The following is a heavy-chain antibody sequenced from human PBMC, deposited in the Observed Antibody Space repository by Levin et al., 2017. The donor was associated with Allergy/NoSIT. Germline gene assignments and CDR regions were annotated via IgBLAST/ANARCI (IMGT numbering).Heavy chain of an antibody. CDR3: ARSFYPYGTPFDY. D-gene: IGHD2/OR15-2a*01. V-gene: IGHV3-7*01. Sequence: ETLSLTCAASGFTFSTYWMNWVRQAPGKGLEWLVNIKPDGSENHSMDSVKGRFTISRDNAKNSLYLQLSSLTAEDTAVYYCARSFYPYGTPFDYWGQGTLVTVSS. CDR2: IKPDGSEN. J-gene: IGHJ4*02. CDR1: GFTFSTYW.